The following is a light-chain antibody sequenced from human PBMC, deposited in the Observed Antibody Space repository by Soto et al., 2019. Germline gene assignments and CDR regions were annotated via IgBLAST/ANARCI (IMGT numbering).Light chain of an antibody. CDR2: EVT. Sequence: QSFLTQPASVSGSPGQSITISCTGTSTDIGAYNYVSWYQQHPGKAPKLLIYEVTNRPSGVSNRFSGSKPGNTASLTISGLQAEDEANYYCNSYTTLSNRVFGTGTKVTVL. J-gene: IGLJ1*01. CDR1: STDIGAYNY. V-gene: IGLV2-14*01. CDR3: NSYTTLSNRV.